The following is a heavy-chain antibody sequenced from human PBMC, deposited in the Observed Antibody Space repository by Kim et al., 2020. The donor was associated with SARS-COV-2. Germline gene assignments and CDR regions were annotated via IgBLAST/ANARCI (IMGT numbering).Heavy chain of an antibody. D-gene: IGHD2-2*01. CDR3: ARHFITSCLDY. Sequence: SETLSLTCTVSGGSISSSSYYWGWIRQPPGKGLEWIGSIFYSGSTYYNPSLKSRVTISVDTSKNQFSLKLSSVTAADTAMYYCARHFITSCLDYWGQGTLVTVSS. J-gene: IGHJ4*02. V-gene: IGHV4-39*01. CDR2: IFYSGST. CDR1: GGSISSSSYY.